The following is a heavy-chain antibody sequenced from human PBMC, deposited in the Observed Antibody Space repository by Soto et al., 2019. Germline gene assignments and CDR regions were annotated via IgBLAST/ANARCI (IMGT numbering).Heavy chain of an antibody. Sequence: GGSLRLSCAASGFTFSSYGMHWVRQAPGKGLEWVAVISYDGSNKYYADSVKGRFTISRDNSKNTLYLQMNSLRAEDTAVYYCAHSGLPAATRPFDPWGQGTPVTVSS. V-gene: IGHV3-30*03. CDR2: ISYDGSNK. CDR1: GFTFSSYG. D-gene: IGHD2-2*01. CDR3: AHSGLPAATRPFDP. J-gene: IGHJ5*02.